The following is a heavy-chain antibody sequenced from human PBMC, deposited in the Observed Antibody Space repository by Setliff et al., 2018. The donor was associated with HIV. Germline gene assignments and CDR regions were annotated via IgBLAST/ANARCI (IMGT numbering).Heavy chain of an antibody. CDR1: GFTFTNAW. Sequence: LRLSCAASGFTFTNAWMSWVRQAPGKGLEWVGRIKSKTDGETEDYAAPVKGRFTISRDDSRSTLYLQMNSLITEDTALYYCTTVVAQNWYGSGNENYWGQGTLVTVSS. CDR2: IKSKTDGETE. J-gene: IGHJ4*02. D-gene: IGHD3-10*01. CDR3: TTVVAQNWYGSGNENY. V-gene: IGHV3-15*01.